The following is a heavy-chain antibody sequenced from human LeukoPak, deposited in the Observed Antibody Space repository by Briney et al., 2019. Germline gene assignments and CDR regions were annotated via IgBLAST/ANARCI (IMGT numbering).Heavy chain of an antibody. D-gene: IGHD3-3*01. CDR2: IYYSGST. Sequence: PSETLSLTCTVSGGSISSYYWSWIRQPPGKGLEWIGYIYYSGSTNYNPSLKSRVTISVDTSKNQFSLKLSSVTAADTAVYYCARRPSRSGSMDVWGQGTTVTVSS. V-gene: IGHV4-59*08. J-gene: IGHJ6*02. CDR3: ARRPSRSGSMDV. CDR1: GGSISSYY.